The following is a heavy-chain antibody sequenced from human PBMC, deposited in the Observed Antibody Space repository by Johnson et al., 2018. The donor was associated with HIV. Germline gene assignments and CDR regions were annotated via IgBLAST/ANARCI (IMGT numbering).Heavy chain of an antibody. J-gene: IGHJ3*02. CDR3: ARDLPYYYDSSNKNGAFDI. D-gene: IGHD3-22*01. V-gene: IGHV3-9*01. CDR1: GFTFDDYA. CDR2: ISWNSGSI. Sequence: LLVESGGGVVQPGGSLRLSCAASGFTFDDYAMHWVRQAPGKGLEWVSGISWNSGSIGYADSVTGRFTISRDNAKNSLYLQMNSLRAEDTAVYYCARDLPYYYDSSNKNGAFDIWGQGTVVTVS.